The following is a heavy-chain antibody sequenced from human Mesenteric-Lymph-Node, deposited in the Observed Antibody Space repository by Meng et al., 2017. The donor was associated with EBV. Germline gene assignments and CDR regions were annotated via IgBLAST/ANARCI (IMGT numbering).Heavy chain of an antibody. J-gene: IGHJ2*01. CDR2: SYYSGST. Sequence: QVHRPGAGPGSGRASPTLPLTCTGSGASVSSYTHYWSWIRQPPGKGLEWIGYSYYSGSTSYNPSLTTRVTISVDTSKNQFSLKLNSVTAADTAVYYCARAVAGDWYFDLWGRGTLVTVSS. V-gene: IGHV4-61*01. D-gene: IGHD6-19*01. CDR1: GASVSSYTHY. CDR3: ARAVAGDWYFDL.